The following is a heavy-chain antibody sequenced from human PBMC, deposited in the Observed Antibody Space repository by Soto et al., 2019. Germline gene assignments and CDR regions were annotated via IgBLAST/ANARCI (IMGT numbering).Heavy chain of an antibody. D-gene: IGHD1-26*01. V-gene: IGHV1-18*01. CDR3: AREWELRSVAY. CDR2: ISAYNGNT. Sequence: QVQLVQSGAEVKKPGASVKVSCKASGYTFTSYGISWVRQAPGQGLEWMGWISAYNGNTNYAQKLQGRVTMTTDTASSSAYVELRRLRADDTALYYCAREWELRSVAYWGQGTLVTVSS. J-gene: IGHJ4*02. CDR1: GYTFTSYG.